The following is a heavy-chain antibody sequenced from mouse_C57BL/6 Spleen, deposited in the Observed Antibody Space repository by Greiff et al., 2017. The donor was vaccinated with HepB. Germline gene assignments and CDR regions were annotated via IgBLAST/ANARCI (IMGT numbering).Heavy chain of an antibody. J-gene: IGHJ2*01. D-gene: IGHD1-1*01. CDR1: GYTFTDYE. Sequence: QVQLQQSGAELVRPGASVTLSCKASGYTFTDYEMHWVKQTPVHGLEWIGAIDPETGGTAYNQKFKGKAILTADKSSSTAYMELRSLTSEDSAVYYCTRKAITTVVATYYFDYWGQGTTLTVSS. V-gene: IGHV1-15*01. CDR3: TRKAITTVVATYYFDY. CDR2: IDPETGGT.